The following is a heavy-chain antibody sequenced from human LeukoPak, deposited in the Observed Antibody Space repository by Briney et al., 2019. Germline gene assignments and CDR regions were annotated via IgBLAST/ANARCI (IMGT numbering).Heavy chain of an antibody. D-gene: IGHD2-2*01. J-gene: IGHJ4*02. CDR2: IKQDGSEK. Sequence: GGSLRLSCAASGFTFSSYWMTSVRQAPGKGLERVANIKQDGSEKYYVDSVKGRFTISRDNAKNSLYLQMNSLRVEDTAVYYCAGDRRCSSTSCYYFDYWGQGPLVTVSS. CDR1: GFTFSSYW. CDR3: AGDRRCSSTSCYYFDY. V-gene: IGHV3-7*04.